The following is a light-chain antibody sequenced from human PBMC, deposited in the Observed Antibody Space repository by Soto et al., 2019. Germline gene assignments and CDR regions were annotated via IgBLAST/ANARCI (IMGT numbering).Light chain of an antibody. CDR2: GTT. J-gene: IGLJ1*01. V-gene: IGLV1-40*01. CDR3: QSYDGTLSGSYV. Sequence: QSVLTQPPSVSGAPGQRVTISCTGSSSNIGAGYDVHWYQQLPGTAPKLVIYGTTNRPSGVPDRFSGSKSGTSGSLAITGLQAEDEADYYCQSYDGTLSGSYVFGIGTKVTVL. CDR1: SSNIGAGYD.